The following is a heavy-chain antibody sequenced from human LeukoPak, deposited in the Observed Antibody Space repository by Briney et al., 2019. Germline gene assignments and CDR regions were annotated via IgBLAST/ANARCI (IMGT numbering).Heavy chain of an antibody. CDR2: IKQDGSEK. V-gene: IGHV3-7*01. CDR3: ARDSGYSSY. Sequence: GGSLRLSCAASGFTFTSYWMSWVRQAPGKGLEWVANIKQDGSEKYHVDSMKGRFTISRDNAKSSLYLQMNSLRAEDTAVYYCARDSGYSSYWGQGTLVTVSS. CDR1: GFTFTSYW. D-gene: IGHD6-19*01. J-gene: IGHJ4*02.